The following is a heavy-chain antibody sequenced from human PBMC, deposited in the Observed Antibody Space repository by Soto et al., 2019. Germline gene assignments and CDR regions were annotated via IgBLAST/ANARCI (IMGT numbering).Heavy chain of an antibody. CDR3: VRQQYDFLVDP. CDR2: IDASSTHI. CDR1: GFSFSTYN. J-gene: IGHJ5*02. V-gene: IGHV3-21*01. Sequence: GGSLRLSCAASGFSFSTYNMNWVRQAPGKGLEWVSSIDASSTHIYYADSVKGRFTISRDNGKSSLYLQMDSLRAEDTALYYCVRQQYDFLVDPWGQGALVTVSS. D-gene: IGHD3-16*01.